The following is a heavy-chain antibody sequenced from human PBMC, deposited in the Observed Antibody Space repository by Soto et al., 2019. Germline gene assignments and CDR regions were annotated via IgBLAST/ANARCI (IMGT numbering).Heavy chain of an antibody. CDR1: GGSISSYY. Sequence: SETLSLTYTVSGGSISSYYWSWIRQPPGKGLEWIGYIYYSGSTNYNPSLKSRVTISVDTSKNQFSLKLSSVTAADTAVYYCARLGLPYYFDYWGQGTLVTVSS. CDR3: ARLGLPYYFDY. V-gene: IGHV4-59*08. CDR2: IYYSGST. J-gene: IGHJ4*02.